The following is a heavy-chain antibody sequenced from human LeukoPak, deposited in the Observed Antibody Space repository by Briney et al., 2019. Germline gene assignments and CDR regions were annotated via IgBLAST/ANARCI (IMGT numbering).Heavy chain of an antibody. CDR3: ATTENSSGWFAY. CDR1: GGSISNYY. D-gene: IGHD6-19*01. Sequence: SETLSLTCTVSGGSISNYYWSWIRQPPGKGLEWIGYIYYSGTTNYNPSLKSRVTISVDTSKNQFSLKLNSVTAADTAVYYCATTENSSGWFAYWGQGTLVTVSS. CDR2: IYYSGTT. V-gene: IGHV4-59*01. J-gene: IGHJ4*02.